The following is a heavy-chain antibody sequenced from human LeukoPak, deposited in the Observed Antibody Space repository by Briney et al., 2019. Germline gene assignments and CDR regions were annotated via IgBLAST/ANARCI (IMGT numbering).Heavy chain of an antibody. CDR1: GGSISSYY. Sequence: PSETLSLTCTVSGGSISSYYWSWIRQPPGKGLEWIGYIYYSGSTNYNPSLESRVTISVDTSKNQFSLKLSSVTAADTAVYYCARVAYSSGWVDYWDQGTLVTVSS. CDR3: ARVAYSSGWVDY. V-gene: IGHV4-59*08. CDR2: IYYSGST. D-gene: IGHD6-19*01. J-gene: IGHJ4*02.